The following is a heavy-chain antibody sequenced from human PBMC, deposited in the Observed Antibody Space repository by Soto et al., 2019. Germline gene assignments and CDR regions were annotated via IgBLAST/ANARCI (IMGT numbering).Heavy chain of an antibody. CDR2: INSDGSST. Sequence: VGSLRLSCAASGFTFSSYWMHWVRQAPGKGLVWVSRINSDGSSTSYADSVKGRFTISRDNAKNTLYLQMNSLRAEDTAVYYCARGAPPILWFGELPPLYWGQGTLSPSPQ. J-gene: IGHJ4*02. V-gene: IGHV3-74*01. CDR3: ARGAPPILWFGELPPLY. D-gene: IGHD3-10*01. CDR1: GFTFSSYW.